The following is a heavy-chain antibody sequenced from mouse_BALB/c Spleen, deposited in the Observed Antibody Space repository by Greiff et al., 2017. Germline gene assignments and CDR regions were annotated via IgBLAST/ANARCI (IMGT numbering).Heavy chain of an antibody. D-gene: IGHD2-2*01. CDR2: ISSGGST. CDR1: GFTFSSYA. CDR3: ADGYDGWYFDV. J-gene: IGHJ1*01. Sequence: EVKLVESGGGLVKPGGSLKLSCAASGFTFSSYAMSWVRQTPEKRLEWVASISSGGSTYYPDSVKGRFTISRDNARNILYLQMSSLRSEDTAMYYCADGYDGWYFDVWGAGTTVTVSS. V-gene: IGHV5-6-5*01.